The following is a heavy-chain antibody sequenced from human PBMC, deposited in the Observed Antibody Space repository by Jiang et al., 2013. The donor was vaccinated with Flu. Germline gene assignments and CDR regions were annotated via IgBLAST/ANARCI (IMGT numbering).Heavy chain of an antibody. D-gene: IGHD3-22*01. V-gene: IGHV1-69*04. CDR1: GGTFSSYA. CDR3: AKVRQYDSRGYYGYGYFDH. CDR2: VIPVLALA. J-gene: IGHJ4*02. Sequence: GGTFSSYAISWVRQAPGQGLEWMGRVIPVLALAMYAQNFEDRVTITADKSTGAGYMEVRSLTSEDTAVYYCAKVRQYDSRGYYGYGYFDHWGQGALVTVSS.